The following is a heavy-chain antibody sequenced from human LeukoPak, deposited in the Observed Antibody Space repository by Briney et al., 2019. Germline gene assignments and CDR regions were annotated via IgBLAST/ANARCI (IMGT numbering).Heavy chain of an antibody. CDR3: ARDFTMVRGGGEWFDP. CDR1: GGSISSYY. CDR2: IYTSGST. Sequence: SETLSLTCTVSGGSISSYYWSWIRQPAGKGLEWIGRIYTSGSTNYNPSLKSRVTISVDTSKNQFSLKLSSVTAADTAVYYCARDFTMVRGGGEWFDPWGQGTLVTVSS. J-gene: IGHJ5*02. V-gene: IGHV4-4*07. D-gene: IGHD3-10*01.